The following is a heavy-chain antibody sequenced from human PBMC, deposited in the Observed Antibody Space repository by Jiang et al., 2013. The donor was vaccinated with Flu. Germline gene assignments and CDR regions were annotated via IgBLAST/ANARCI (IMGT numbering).Heavy chain of an antibody. V-gene: IGHV5-51*01. CDR1: GYTFTNHW. CDR3: ARSRDELLDWLSHDF. J-gene: IGHJ4*02. CDR2: IYPGDFDT. Sequence: GAEVKKPGESLKISCQGSGYTFTNHWIAWVRQMPGKGLEWLGSIYPGDFDTEYSPSFQGHVTISADRSISTAYLQWSGLRASDAAMYYCARSRDELLDWLSHDFWGQGTLVTVSS. D-gene: IGHD3/OR15-3a*01.